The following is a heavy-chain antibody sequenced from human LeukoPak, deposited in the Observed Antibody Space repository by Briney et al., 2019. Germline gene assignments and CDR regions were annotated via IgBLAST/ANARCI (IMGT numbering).Heavy chain of an antibody. D-gene: IGHD5-18*01. CDR1: GFTFSSYA. Sequence: GRSLRLSCAASGFTFSSYAMSWVRQAPGKGLEWVSSISGSGGTTYYADSVKGRFTISRDNSKNTLYLQMNSLRAEDTAVYYCARREYSHGYDYWGQGTLVTVSS. CDR3: ARREYSHGYDY. J-gene: IGHJ4*02. CDR2: ISGSGGTT. V-gene: IGHV3-23*01.